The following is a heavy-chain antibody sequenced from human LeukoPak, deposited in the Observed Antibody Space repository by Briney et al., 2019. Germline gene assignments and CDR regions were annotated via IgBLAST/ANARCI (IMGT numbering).Heavy chain of an antibody. CDR2: IIPIFGTA. CDR1: GGTFISYA. J-gene: IGHJ4*02. CDR3: AREVAAAGYYFDY. V-gene: IGHV1-69*01. Sequence: GSSVKVSCKASGGTFISYAISWVRQAPGQGLEWMGGIIPIFGTANYAQKFQGRDTITADESTSTAYMELSSLRSEDTAVYYCAREVAAAGYYFDYWGQGTLVTVSS. D-gene: IGHD6-13*01.